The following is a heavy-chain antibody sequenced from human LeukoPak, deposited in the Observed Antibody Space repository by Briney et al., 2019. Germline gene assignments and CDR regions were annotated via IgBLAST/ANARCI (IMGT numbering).Heavy chain of an antibody. CDR2: VRYDGGNK. CDR3: AKDPHYDFWSGPGGFDY. J-gene: IGHJ4*02. D-gene: IGHD3-3*01. CDR1: GFTFSSYG. V-gene: IGHV3-30*02. Sequence: GGSLRLSCAASGFTFSSYGMHWVRQAPGKGLEWVAFVRYDGGNKYNPDSVKGRFTISRDNSKNTVYLQMNSLRAEDTAVYYCAKDPHYDFWSGPGGFDYWGQGTLVTVSS.